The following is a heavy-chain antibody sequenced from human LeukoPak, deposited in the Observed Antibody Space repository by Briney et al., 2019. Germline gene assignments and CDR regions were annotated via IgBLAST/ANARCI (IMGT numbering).Heavy chain of an antibody. J-gene: IGHJ3*02. D-gene: IGHD6-13*01. Sequence: GGSLRLSCAASGFTFSSYSMNWVRQAPGKGLEWVSYISSSSSTIYYADSVKGRFTISRDNAKNSLYLQMNSLRAEDTAVYYCANALAGYSSSWYLDAFDIWGQGTMVTVSS. CDR3: ANALAGYSSSWYLDAFDI. CDR1: GFTFSSYS. CDR2: ISSSSSTI. V-gene: IGHV3-48*01.